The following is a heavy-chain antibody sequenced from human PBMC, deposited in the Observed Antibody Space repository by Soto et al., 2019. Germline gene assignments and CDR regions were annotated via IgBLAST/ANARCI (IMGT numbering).Heavy chain of an antibody. D-gene: IGHD5-18*01. V-gene: IGHV5-10-1*01. J-gene: IGHJ4*02. CDR3: ARQATRGYTYAKYYFEY. CDR1: GYKFTSNW. Sequence: GESLKISCQASGYKFTSNWLSWVRQVPGKGLEWVGRIDPSDSYTKYSPSFQGRVTITTDKSISTVYLQWDSLQASDTAMYYCARQATRGYTYAKYYFEYWGQGTLVTVSS. CDR2: IDPSDSYT.